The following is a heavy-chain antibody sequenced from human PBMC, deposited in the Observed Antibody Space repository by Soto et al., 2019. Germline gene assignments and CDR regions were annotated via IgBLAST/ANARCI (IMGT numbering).Heavy chain of an antibody. CDR1: AGSISRYY. CDR2: ISYTVDA. Sequence: SETLSLTCSVSAGSISRYYWGWVRQSPGEGLEWIAHISYTVDASYNPSLKSRVTISLDTSKNQIALRLMSVTAADTAVYYCVGSLMSRAMESFDYWGQGTLVTVSS. D-gene: IGHD5-18*01. V-gene: IGHV4-59*01. CDR3: VGSLMSRAMESFDY. J-gene: IGHJ4*02.